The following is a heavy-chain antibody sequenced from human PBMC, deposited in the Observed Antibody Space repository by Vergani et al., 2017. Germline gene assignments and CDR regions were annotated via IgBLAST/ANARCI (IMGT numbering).Heavy chain of an antibody. Sequence: QVQLVQSGAEVKKPGASVKVSCKASGYTFTSYYMHWVRQAPGQGLEWMGIINPSGGSTSYAQKFQGRVTMTRDTSTSAVYMELSSLRSEDTAVYYCARGPDYYDSSGYYWFDYWGQGTLVTVSS. J-gene: IGHJ4*02. CDR1: GYTFTSYY. CDR3: ARGPDYYDSSGYYWFDY. CDR2: INPSGGST. V-gene: IGHV1-46*03. D-gene: IGHD3-22*01.